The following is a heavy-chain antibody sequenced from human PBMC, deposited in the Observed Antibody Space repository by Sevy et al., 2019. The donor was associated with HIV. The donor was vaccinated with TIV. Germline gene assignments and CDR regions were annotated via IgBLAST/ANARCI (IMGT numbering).Heavy chain of an antibody. J-gene: IGHJ3*02. Sequence: GGSLRLSCAASGFTFSSYAMHWVRQAPGKGLEWVAVISYDGSNKYYADSVKGRFTISRDNSKNTLYLQMNSLRAEDTAVYYCAGSSGWYGDDAFDIWGQGTMVTVSS. V-gene: IGHV3-30-3*01. CDR2: ISYDGSNK. D-gene: IGHD6-19*01. CDR3: AGSSGWYGDDAFDI. CDR1: GFTFSSYA.